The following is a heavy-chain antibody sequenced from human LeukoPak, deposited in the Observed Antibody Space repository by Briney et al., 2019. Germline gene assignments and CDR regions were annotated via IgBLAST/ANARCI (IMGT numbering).Heavy chain of an antibody. D-gene: IGHD3-22*01. V-gene: IGHV1-2*02. CDR3: ARDGVGYYDSSGYYYFQH. J-gene: IGHJ1*01. CDR1: GYTFTGYY. Sequence: ASVKVSCKASGYTFTGYYMHWVRQSPGQGLEWMGWMNPNSGGTNYAQKFQGRVTMTRDTSISTAYMELLRLRSDDTAVYYCARDGVGYYDSSGYYYFQHWGQGTLVTVSS. CDR2: MNPNSGGT.